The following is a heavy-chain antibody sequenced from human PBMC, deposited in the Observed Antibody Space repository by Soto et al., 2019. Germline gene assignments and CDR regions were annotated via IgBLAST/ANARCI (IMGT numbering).Heavy chain of an antibody. CDR3: ARDSPHYYGSGPGV. J-gene: IGHJ6*02. D-gene: IGHD3-10*01. Sequence: SETLSLTCTVSGGSISSGDYYWSWIRQPPGKGLEWIGYIYYSGSTYYNPSLKGRVTISVDTSKTQFSLKLSSVTAADTAVYYCARDSPHYYGSGPGVWGQGTTVTVSS. CDR1: GGSISSGDYY. V-gene: IGHV4-30-4*01. CDR2: IYYSGST.